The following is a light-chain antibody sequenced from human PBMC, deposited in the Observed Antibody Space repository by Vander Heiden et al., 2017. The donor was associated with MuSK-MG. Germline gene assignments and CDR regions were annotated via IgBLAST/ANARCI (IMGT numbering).Light chain of an antibody. Sequence: EIVMTQSPATLSVSPGERATLSCRASQSIGINVAWYQQKPGQAPRLLIYFASTRATGIPARFSGSGSGADFTLSISSLQSEDFAVYFCHQFQDGPLTFGGGTKVEIK. V-gene: IGKV3-15*01. J-gene: IGKJ4*01. CDR2: FAS. CDR1: QSIGIN. CDR3: HQFQDGPLT.